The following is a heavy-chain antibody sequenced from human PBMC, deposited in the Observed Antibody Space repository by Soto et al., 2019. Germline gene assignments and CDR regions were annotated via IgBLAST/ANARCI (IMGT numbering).Heavy chain of an antibody. J-gene: IGHJ4*02. CDR1: GGSFSGYY. V-gene: IGHV4-34*01. D-gene: IGHD6-6*01. Sequence: GTLSLTCAVYGGSFSGYYWSWIRQPPGKGLEWIGEINHSGSTNYNPSLKSRVTISVDTSKNQFSLKLSSVTAADTAVYYCASASGEQLVGIDYWGQGTLVTVSS. CDR2: INHSGST. CDR3: ASASGEQLVGIDY.